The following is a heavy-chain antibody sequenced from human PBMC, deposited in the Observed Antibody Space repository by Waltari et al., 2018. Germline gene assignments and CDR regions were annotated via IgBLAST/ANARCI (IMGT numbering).Heavy chain of an antibody. D-gene: IGHD5-12*01. CDR2: IYSGGST. CDR1: GFTVSRNY. Sequence: EVQLVESGGGLIQPGGSLRLSCAASGFTVSRNYMSWLRQAPGKGLEWVSVIYSGGSTYYADAVKGRFTISRDNSKNTLYLQMNSLRAEDTAVYYCAITGYSGYAPFDYWGQGTLVTVSS. J-gene: IGHJ4*02. CDR3: AITGYSGYAPFDY. V-gene: IGHV3-53*01.